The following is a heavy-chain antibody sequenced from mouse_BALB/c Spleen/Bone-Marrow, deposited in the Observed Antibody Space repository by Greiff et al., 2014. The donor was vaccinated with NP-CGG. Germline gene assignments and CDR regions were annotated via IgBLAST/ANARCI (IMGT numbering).Heavy chain of an antibody. CDR2: IDPENGDT. Sequence: VQLKQSGAELERSGASVKLSCTASGFNVKDYYMHWVKQRPEQGLEWIGWIDPENGDTEYAPKFQGKATMTADTSSNTAYLQLSSLTSEDTAVYYCNGNYYAMDYWGQGTSVTVSS. J-gene: IGHJ4*01. D-gene: IGHD2-1*01. CDR1: GFNVKDYY. CDR3: NGNYYAMDY. V-gene: IGHV14-4*02.